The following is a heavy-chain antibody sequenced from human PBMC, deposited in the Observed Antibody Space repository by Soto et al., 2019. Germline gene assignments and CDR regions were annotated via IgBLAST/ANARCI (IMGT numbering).Heavy chain of an antibody. CDR3: ARVSGTTEWTRGMEV. V-gene: IGHV1-69*08. J-gene: IGHJ6*04. CDR1: GDILSGYT. Sequence: VELVQSGAEVKKPASSVKVPCTTSGDILSGYTFSWVRQAPGQGLEWMGRIIPIIGAPFSTQKFQARVAFTADISTNTVYMDLRSLTSEDTAVYYCARVSGTTEWTRGMEVWGKGTTVTVSS. D-gene: IGHD1-1*01. CDR2: IIPIIGAP.